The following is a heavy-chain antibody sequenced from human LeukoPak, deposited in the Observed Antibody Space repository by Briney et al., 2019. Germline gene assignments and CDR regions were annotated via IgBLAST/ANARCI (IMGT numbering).Heavy chain of an antibody. CDR3: TRDGCSGWCHDY. CDR1: GFTFSTEW. V-gene: IGHV3-7*01. CDR2: MKEEGGNI. D-gene: IGHD6-19*01. Sequence: PGGSLRLSCAASGFTFSTEWMGWVRQAPGKGLEWVATMKEEGGNIYYVDSVRGRLTISRDNAKNSLFLQMNSLRADDTAVYYCTRDGCSGWCHDYWGQGTLVTVSS. J-gene: IGHJ4*02.